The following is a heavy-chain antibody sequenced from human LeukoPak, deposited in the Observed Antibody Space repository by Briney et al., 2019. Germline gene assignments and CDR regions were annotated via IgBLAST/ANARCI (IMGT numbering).Heavy chain of an antibody. CDR2: IAPSDSYT. Sequence: GESLKISCKVSGYSFPSYWVTWVRQVPGKGLEWMGRIAPSDSYTNYNPSFEGHVTMSVEKSITTVYLQWSSLKASDTAMYYCARLSIDFDYWGQGTLVTVSS. V-gene: IGHV5-10-1*01. J-gene: IGHJ4*02. D-gene: IGHD2-15*01. CDR3: ARLSIDFDY. CDR1: GYSFPSYW.